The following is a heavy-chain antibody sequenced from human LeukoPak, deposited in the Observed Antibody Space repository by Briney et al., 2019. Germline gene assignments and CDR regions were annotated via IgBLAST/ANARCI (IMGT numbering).Heavy chain of an antibody. CDR3: ARHKYQLLFDDAFDI. J-gene: IGHJ3*02. V-gene: IGHV5-51*01. Sequence: GESLKISCKGSGFSFTNYWIAWVRQMPGKGLEWMGIIYPGDSDTRYSPSFQGQVTISADKSISTAYLQWSSLKASDTAMYYCARHKYQLLFDDAFDIWGQGTMVTVSS. D-gene: IGHD2-2*01. CDR1: GFSFTNYW. CDR2: IYPGDSDT.